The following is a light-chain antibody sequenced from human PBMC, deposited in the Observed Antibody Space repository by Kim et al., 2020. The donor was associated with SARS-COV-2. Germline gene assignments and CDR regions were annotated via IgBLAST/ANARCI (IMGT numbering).Light chain of an antibody. Sequence: ASVGHRVTIHCRASQGIYKDLAWYQQKPGKVPNLLIYASSTLQSGVPSRFRGSGSGTSFTLTITSLQPEDVATYYCQKYDTAPYTFGQGTKVDIK. CDR3: QKYDTAPYT. J-gene: IGKJ2*01. V-gene: IGKV1-27*01. CDR2: ASS. CDR1: QGIYKD.